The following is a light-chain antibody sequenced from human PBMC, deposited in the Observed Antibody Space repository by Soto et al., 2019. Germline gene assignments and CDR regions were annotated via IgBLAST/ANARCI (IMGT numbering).Light chain of an antibody. CDR3: QHYNSYSRP. CDR2: DAS. J-gene: IGKJ1*01. CDR1: QSIRNG. V-gene: IGKV1-17*01. Sequence: TQMTQSPPSLSASIGDRVTITCRASQSIRNGLNWYQQKLGRAPKVLIYDASSLQDGVPSRFSGSGFGTEFTLTIFSLQPDDFATYYCQHYNSYSRPFGQGTKVDIK.